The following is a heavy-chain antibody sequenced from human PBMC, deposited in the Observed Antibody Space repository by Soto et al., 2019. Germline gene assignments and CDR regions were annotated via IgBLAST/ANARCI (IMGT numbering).Heavy chain of an antibody. J-gene: IGHJ4*02. D-gene: IGHD1-7*01. Sequence: PGGSLRLSSAASGFTFSSYSMNWVRQAPGKGLEWVSSISSSSSYIYYADSVRGRFTISRDNAKNSLYLQMNSLRAEDTAVYYCARESRRTTDLDYWGQGTLVTVSS. V-gene: IGHV3-21*01. CDR2: ISSSSSYI. CDR3: ARESRRTTDLDY. CDR1: GFTFSSYS.